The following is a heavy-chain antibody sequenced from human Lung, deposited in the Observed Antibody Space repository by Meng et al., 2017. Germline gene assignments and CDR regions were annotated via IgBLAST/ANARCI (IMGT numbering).Heavy chain of an antibody. Sequence: QVQLVQSGSELKKPGASVKVSCKASGYTFTNYGMNWVRQAPGQGLEWMGWINTNTGNPTYVPGFAGRFVFSLDTSVSTAYLQINSLKAEDTAVYYCTSGGYLDYWGQGTLVTVSS. CDR2: INTNTGNP. V-gene: IGHV7-4-1*02. CDR1: GYTFTNYG. J-gene: IGHJ4*02. CDR3: TSGGYLDY. D-gene: IGHD3-10*01.